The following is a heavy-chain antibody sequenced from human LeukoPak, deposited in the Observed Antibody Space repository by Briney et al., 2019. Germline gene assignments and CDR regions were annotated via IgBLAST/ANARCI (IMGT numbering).Heavy chain of an antibody. J-gene: IGHJ4*02. D-gene: IGHD2-21*02. CDR1: GFTFSTYT. V-gene: IGHV3-30*02. CDR3: ARLLDLDY. CDR2: IRYDGSNK. Sequence: PGGSLRLSCAASGFTFSTYTMNWVRQAPGKGLEWVAFIRYDGSNKYYADSVKGRFTISRDNSKNTLYLQMNSLRAEDTAVYYCARLLDLDYWGQGTLVTVSS.